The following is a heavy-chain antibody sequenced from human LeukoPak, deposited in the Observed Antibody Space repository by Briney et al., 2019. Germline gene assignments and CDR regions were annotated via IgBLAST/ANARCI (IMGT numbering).Heavy chain of an antibody. CDR1: GYTFTYYY. CDR2: INPNSGGT. D-gene: IGHD2-2*01. V-gene: IGHV1-2*02. CDR3: ARGSTSPNHLDY. Sequence: ASVKVSCEASGYTFTYYYIHWVRQAPGQGLEWMGWINPNSGGTNYAQKFQGRVIMTRDTSISTAYMELSRLRSDDTAVYYCARGSTSPNHLDYWGQGTLGTVSS. J-gene: IGHJ4*02.